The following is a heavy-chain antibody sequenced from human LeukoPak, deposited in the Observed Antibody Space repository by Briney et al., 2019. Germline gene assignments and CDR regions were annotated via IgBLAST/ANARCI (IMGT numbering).Heavy chain of an antibody. V-gene: IGHV1-18*01. CDR2: ISAYNGNT. CDR3: ARGSIVGATFDYFDY. J-gene: IGHJ4*02. D-gene: IGHD1-26*01. CDR1: GYTFTSYG. Sequence: ASVKVSCKASGYTFTSYGISWVRQAPGQGLEWMGWISAYNGNTNYAQKFQGRVTMTRDTSISTAHMDLSRLRSDDTAVYYCARGSIVGATFDYFDYWGQGTLVTVSS.